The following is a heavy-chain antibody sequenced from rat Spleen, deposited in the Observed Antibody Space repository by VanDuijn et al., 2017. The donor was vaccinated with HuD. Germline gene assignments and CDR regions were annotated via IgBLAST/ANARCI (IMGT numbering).Heavy chain of an antibody. CDR3: AVAGYGY. CDR2: ISSDGVYT. V-gene: IGHV5-58*01. J-gene: IGHJ2*01. Sequence: EVQLVETGGGLVQPGRSLKLSCVASGFTFSNYWMYWVRQAPGKGLEWASSISSDGVYTYYPDSVKGRFTISRDNAENTVYLQMNSLRSEDTATYYCAVAGYGYWGQGVMVTVSS. CDR1: GFTFSNYW. D-gene: IGHD1-7*01.